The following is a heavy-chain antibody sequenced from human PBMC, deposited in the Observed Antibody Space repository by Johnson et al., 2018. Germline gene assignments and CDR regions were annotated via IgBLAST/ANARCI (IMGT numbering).Heavy chain of an antibody. CDR3: GRGSGSNYGLFDY. J-gene: IGHJ4*02. CDR1: GFTFSSHG. Sequence: VQLLESGGGVVQPGRSLRLSCAASGFTFSSHGMHWVRQAPGKGLEWAAVIWYDGSIKFYADSVKGRFTISRDNYKNTLYLQMISLRAEDTAVYYCGRGSGSNYGLFDYWGQGTLVTVSS. CDR2: IWYDGSIK. D-gene: IGHD5-18*01. V-gene: IGHV3-33*01.